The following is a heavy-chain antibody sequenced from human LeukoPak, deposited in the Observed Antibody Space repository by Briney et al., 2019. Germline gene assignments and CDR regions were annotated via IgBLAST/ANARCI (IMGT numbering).Heavy chain of an antibody. J-gene: IGHJ4*02. V-gene: IGHV1-69*13. CDR3: ARDLYCSGGSCYSSLDY. CDR1: GCTFSSYA. Sequence: SVKVSCKASGCTFSSYAISWVRQAPGQGLEWMGGIIPIFGTANYAQKFQGRVTITADESTSTAYMELSSLRSGDTAVYYCARDLYCSGGSCYSSLDYWGQGTLVTVSS. D-gene: IGHD2-15*01. CDR2: IIPIFGTA.